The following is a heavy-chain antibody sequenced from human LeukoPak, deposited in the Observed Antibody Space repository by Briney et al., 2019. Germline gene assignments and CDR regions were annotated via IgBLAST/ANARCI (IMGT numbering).Heavy chain of an antibody. CDR1: GFTFSSYS. CDR2: ISSSSTI. J-gene: IGHJ4*02. Sequence: GGSLRLSCAASGFTFSSYSMHWVRQAPGKGLEWVSYISSSSTIYYADSVKGRFTISRDNAKNSLYLQMNSLRDEDTAVYYCARAGRYCSGGSCYGGFDYWGQGTLVTVSS. CDR3: ARAGRYCSGGSCYGGFDY. V-gene: IGHV3-48*02. D-gene: IGHD2-15*01.